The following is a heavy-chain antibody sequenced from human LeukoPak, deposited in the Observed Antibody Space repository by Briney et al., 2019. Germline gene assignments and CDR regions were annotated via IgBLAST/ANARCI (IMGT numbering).Heavy chain of an antibody. Sequence: SETLSLTCTVSGGSIISSSYYWGWIRQPPGKGLEWIGSIYYSGSTYYNPSLKSRVTISVDTSKNQFSLKLSSVTAADTAVYYCARRRYSSSWYLAHYYYYYMDVWGKGTTVTVSS. CDR3: ARRRYSSSWYLAHYYYYYMDV. D-gene: IGHD6-13*01. CDR2: IYYSGST. CDR1: GGSIISSSYY. J-gene: IGHJ6*03. V-gene: IGHV4-39*01.